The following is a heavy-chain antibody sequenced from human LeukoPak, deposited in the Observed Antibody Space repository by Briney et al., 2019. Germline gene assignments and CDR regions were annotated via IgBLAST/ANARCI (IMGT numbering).Heavy chain of an antibody. D-gene: IGHD3-10*01. Sequence: GGSLRLSCAASGFIFSNYWMSWVRQAPGKGLEWVANIKQDGSEKYYVDSVKGRFTISRDNAKNSLYLQMNSLRAEDTAVYYCARGGGNGEAFDIWGQGTMVTVSS. CDR3: ARGGGNGEAFDI. CDR1: GFIFSNYW. CDR2: IKQDGSEK. V-gene: IGHV3-7*01. J-gene: IGHJ3*02.